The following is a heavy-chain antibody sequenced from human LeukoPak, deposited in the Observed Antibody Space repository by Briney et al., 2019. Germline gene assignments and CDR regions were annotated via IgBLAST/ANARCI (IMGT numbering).Heavy chain of an antibody. CDR2: TYSGGST. CDR1: GFTVSSNY. J-gene: IGHJ4*02. Sequence: GGSLRLSCAASGFTVSSNYMTWVRQAPGKGLEWVSVTYSGGSTYYADSVKGRFTISRDNSKNTLYLQMNSLRAEDTAVYYCAREGSCGGDCYNPTLWGQGTLVTVSS. CDR3: AREGSCGGDCYNPTL. D-gene: IGHD2-21*02. V-gene: IGHV3-66*02.